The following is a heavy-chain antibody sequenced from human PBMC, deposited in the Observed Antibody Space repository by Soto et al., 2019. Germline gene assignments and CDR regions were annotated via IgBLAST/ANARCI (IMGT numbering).Heavy chain of an antibody. CDR1: GFTFSSYD. V-gene: IGHV3-13*01. CDR3: ARRARNCSSTSCYEDAFDI. D-gene: IGHD2-2*01. Sequence: GGSLRLSCAASGFTFSSYDMHWVRQATGKGLEWVSAIGTAGDTYYPGSVKGRFTISRENAKNSLYLQMNSLRAGDTAVYYCARRARNCSSTSCYEDAFDIWGQGTMVTVSS. J-gene: IGHJ3*02. CDR2: IGTAGDT.